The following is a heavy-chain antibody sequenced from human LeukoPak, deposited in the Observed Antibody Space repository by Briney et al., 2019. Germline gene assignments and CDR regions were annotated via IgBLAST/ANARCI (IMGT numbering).Heavy chain of an antibody. CDR3: ARDHSTGDYVDY. CDR2: ISSSGSTI. D-gene: IGHD2-2*01. CDR1: GFTFSDYY. V-gene: IGHV3-11*01. Sequence: GGSLRLSCAASGFTFSDYYMSRIRQAPGKGLEWVSYISSSGSTIYYADSVKGRFTISRDNAKNSLYLQMNSLRAEDTAVYYCARDHSTGDYVDYWGQGTLVTVSS. J-gene: IGHJ4*02.